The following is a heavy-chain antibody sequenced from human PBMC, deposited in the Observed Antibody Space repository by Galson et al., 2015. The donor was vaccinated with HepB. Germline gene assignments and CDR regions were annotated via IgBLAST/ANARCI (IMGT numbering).Heavy chain of an antibody. J-gene: IGHJ6*02. D-gene: IGHD3-16*01. CDR3: ASLTFYYYYGMDV. Sequence: SVKVSCKASGGTFSSYAISWVRQAPGQGLEWMGWINPNSGGTNYAQKFQGRVTMTRDTSISTAYMELSRLRSDDTAVYYCASLTFYYYYGMDVWGQGTTVTVSS. V-gene: IGHV1-2*02. CDR1: GGTFSSYA. CDR2: INPNSGGT.